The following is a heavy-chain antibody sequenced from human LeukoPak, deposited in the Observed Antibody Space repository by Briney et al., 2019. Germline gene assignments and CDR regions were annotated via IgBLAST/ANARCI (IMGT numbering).Heavy chain of an antibody. V-gene: IGHV3-64*01. D-gene: IGHD2-2*01. CDR1: GFTFSSYA. J-gene: IGHJ6*03. CDR2: ISSNGGST. Sequence: GGSLRLSCAASGFTFSSYAMHWVRQAPGKGLEYVSAISSNGGSTYYANSVKGRFTISRDNSKNTLYLQMGSLRAEDMAVYYCARAYCSSTSCYGYYMDVWGKGTTVTVSS. CDR3: ARAYCSSTSCYGYYMDV.